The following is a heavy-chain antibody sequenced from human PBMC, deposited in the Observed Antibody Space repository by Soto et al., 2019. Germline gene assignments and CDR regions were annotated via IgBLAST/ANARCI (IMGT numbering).Heavy chain of an antibody. D-gene: IGHD2-2*01. V-gene: IGHV3-23*01. Sequence: EVQLLESGGGWLQPGGSLRLSCAASGFTFSSYAMNWVRQAPGKGLEWVSGITGSGAGSYYSDAVKGRFTISRDNSKNTLYLQMYSLRAEDTAVYYCARANSNSGPNDWFDHWGHGTLVTVSS. CDR3: ARANSNSGPNDWFDH. CDR1: GFTFSSYA. J-gene: IGHJ5*02. CDR2: ITGSGAGS.